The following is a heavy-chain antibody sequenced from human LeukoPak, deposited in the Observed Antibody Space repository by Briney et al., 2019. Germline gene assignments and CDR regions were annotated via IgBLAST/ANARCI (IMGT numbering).Heavy chain of an antibody. J-gene: IGHJ4*02. V-gene: IGHV3-74*01. CDR2: INSDGSST. D-gene: IGHD3-16*02. CDR1: GFTFSSYW. Sequence: GGSLRLSCAAPGFTFSSYWMHWVRQAPGKGLVWVSRINSDGSSTSYADSVKGRFTISRDNAKNTLYLQMNSLRAEDTAVYYCAREFSDYVWGSYRPPDYWGQGTLVTVSS. CDR3: AREFSDYVWGSYRPPDY.